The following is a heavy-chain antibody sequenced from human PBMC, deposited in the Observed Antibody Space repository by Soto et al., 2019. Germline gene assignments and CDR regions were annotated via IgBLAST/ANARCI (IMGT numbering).Heavy chain of an antibody. CDR2: ISGSGSNT. Sequence: GGSLRLSCAASGFTFTSYAMSWVRLTPGKGLEWVSAISGSGSNTFYADSVRGRFTISRDNSKSTVFLQMNNLRAEDTAVYFCARDRATFDYWGQGTRVTVSS. J-gene: IGHJ4*02. CDR1: GFTFTSYA. V-gene: IGHV3-23*01. CDR3: ARDRATFDY. D-gene: IGHD1-26*01.